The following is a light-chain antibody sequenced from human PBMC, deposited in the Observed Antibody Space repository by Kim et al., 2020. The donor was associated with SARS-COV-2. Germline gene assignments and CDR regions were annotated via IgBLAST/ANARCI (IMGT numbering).Light chain of an antibody. J-gene: IGLJ2*01. Sequence: SSELTQPPSVSVSPGQTATITCSGDKLGDKFACWYQQKPGQSPVLVIYQDTKRPSGIPERFSGSNSGNTATLTISGTQAMDEADYYCQAWDSSTARAVFG. CDR3: QAWDSSTARAV. CDR1: KLGDKF. V-gene: IGLV3-1*01. CDR2: QDT.